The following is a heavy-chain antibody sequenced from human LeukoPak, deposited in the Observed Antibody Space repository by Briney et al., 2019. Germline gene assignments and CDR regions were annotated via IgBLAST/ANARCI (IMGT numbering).Heavy chain of an antibody. CDR2: IYHSGST. Sequence: SETLSLTCTVSGGSISSYYWSWIRQPPGKGLEWIGYIYHSGSTYYNPSLKSRVTISVDRSKNQFSLKLSSVTAADTAVYYCARGAGTSAFDIWGQGTMVTVSS. CDR3: ARGAGTSAFDI. J-gene: IGHJ3*02. V-gene: IGHV4-59*12. D-gene: IGHD6-13*01. CDR1: GGSISSYY.